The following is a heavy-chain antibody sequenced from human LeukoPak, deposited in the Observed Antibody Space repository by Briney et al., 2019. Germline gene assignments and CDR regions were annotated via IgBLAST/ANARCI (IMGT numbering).Heavy chain of an antibody. CDR2: MRFDEDDK. D-gene: IGHD1-26*01. Sequence: GGSLRLSCTASGFAFTNFGMHWVCQAPGMGLEWVAFMRFDEDDKHYADSVKGRFSISRDNSKSTLYLQLNSLRPEDTAIYYCATDQYYAFPYWGQGTLVAVST. CDR3: ATDQYYAFPY. CDR1: GFAFTNFG. V-gene: IGHV3-30*02. J-gene: IGHJ4*02.